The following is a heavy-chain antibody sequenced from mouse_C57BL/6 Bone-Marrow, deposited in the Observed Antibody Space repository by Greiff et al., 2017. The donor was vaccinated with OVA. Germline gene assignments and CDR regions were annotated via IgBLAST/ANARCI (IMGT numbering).Heavy chain of an antibody. D-gene: IGHD1-1*01. J-gene: IGHJ1*03. CDR1: GFNIKDDY. Sequence: VQLKQSGAELVRPGASVKLSCTASGFNIKDDYMHWVKQRPEQGLEWIGWIDPENGDTEYASKFQGKATITADTSSNTAYLQLSSLTSEDTAVYYCTKGYYGSSHWYFDVWGTGTTVTVSS. V-gene: IGHV14-4*01. CDR2: IDPENGDT. CDR3: TKGYYGSSHWYFDV.